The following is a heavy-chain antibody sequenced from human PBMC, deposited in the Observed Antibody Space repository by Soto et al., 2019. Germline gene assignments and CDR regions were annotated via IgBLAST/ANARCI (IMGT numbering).Heavy chain of an antibody. CDR1: GFTFSSYA. V-gene: IGHV3-23*01. CDR3: AEGREAMQERFDF. J-gene: IGHJ4*02. D-gene: IGHD2-2*01. CDR2: ISGSGGST. Sequence: EVQLLESGGGLVQPGGSLRLSCAASGFTFSSYAMSWVRQAPGKGLEWVSAISGSGGSTYYADSVKGRFTISRDNSKNTLYLQSNSVRAADTAVYYCAEGREAMQERFDFWGQGTLVTVSS.